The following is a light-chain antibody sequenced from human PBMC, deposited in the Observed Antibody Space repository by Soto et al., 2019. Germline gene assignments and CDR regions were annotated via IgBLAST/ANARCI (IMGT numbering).Light chain of an antibody. J-gene: IGLJ1*01. Sequence: QSALAQPASVSGSPGQSITISCIGTSSDVGAYNYVSWYQQYPGKAPKLMIYEVSNRPSGASNRFSGSKSGNMASLTISGLQAEDEADYYCSSYTSSSTRVFGTGTKVTVL. CDR2: EVS. CDR1: SSDVGAYNY. V-gene: IGLV2-14*01. CDR3: SSYTSSSTRV.